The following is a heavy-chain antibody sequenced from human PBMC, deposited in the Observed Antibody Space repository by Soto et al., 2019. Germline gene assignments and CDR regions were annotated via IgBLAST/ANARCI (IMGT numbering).Heavy chain of an antibody. CDR3: AKVLYYYDSSGYFDY. Sequence: PGGSLRLSCAASGFTFSSYAMSWVRQAPGKGLEWVSAISGSGGSTYYADSVKSRFTISRDNSKNTLYLQMNSLRAEDTAVYYCAKVLYYYDSSGYFDYWGQGTLVTVSS. J-gene: IGHJ4*02. CDR1: GFTFSSYA. CDR2: ISGSGGST. D-gene: IGHD3-22*01. V-gene: IGHV3-23*01.